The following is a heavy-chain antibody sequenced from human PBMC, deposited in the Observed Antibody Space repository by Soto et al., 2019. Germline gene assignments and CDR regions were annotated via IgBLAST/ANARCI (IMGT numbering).Heavy chain of an antibody. V-gene: IGHV1-2*04. D-gene: IGHD1-26*01. J-gene: IGHJ4*02. CDR1: GGTFTGYY. CDR2: INPNSGGT. Sequence: ASVKVSCKASGGTFTGYYMHWVRQAPGQGLEWMGWINPNSGGTNYAQKFQGWVTMTRDTSISTAYMELSRLRSDDTAAYYCAISSSGSYLAYWGQGTLVTVSS. CDR3: AISSSGSYLAY.